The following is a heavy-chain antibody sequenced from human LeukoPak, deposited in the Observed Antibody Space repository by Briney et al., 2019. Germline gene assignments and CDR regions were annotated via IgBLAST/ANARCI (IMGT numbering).Heavy chain of an antibody. D-gene: IGHD3-10*01. V-gene: IGHV3-21*01. J-gene: IGHJ4*02. CDR1: GFTFNTYN. Sequence: GGSLRLSCAGSGFTFNTYNMNWVRQAPGKGLEWVSSISSSSSYIYYADSVKGRFTISRDNAKNSLYLQMNSLRAEDTAVYYCARDAYGSGSYWGQGTLVTVSS. CDR2: ISSSSSYI. CDR3: ARDAYGSGSY.